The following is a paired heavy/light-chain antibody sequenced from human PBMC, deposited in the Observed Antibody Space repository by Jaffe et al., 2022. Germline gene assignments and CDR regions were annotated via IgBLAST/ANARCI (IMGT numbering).Heavy chain of an antibody. CDR2: ISSGGDST. V-gene: IGHV3-48*03. D-gene: IGHD3-16*02. CDR3: AKGGHCTSDLCYRFNAFDF. Sequence: EVQLVESGGGLAQPGGSLRLSCVLSGLTFSSQEMNWVRQAPGKGLEWVSYISSGGDSTHYADSVKGRFTISRDNAKNSVYLQVDSLRDEDTAMYYCAKGGHCTSDLCYRFNAFDFWGQGTMVTVSS. J-gene: IGHJ3*01. CDR1: GLTFSSQE.
Light chain of an antibody. J-gene: IGKJ3*01. CDR1: QSVNSAY. V-gene: IGKV3-20*01. CDR2: GAS. Sequence: EIVLTQSPVSLSLSPGERATLSCRASQSVNSAYLAWYQQKPGQAPRLLIYGASSRATGIPDRFSGSGSGTEFTLSISRLEPEDFAVYYCQQYGSSIFTFGPGTKVDIK. CDR3: QQYGSSIFT.